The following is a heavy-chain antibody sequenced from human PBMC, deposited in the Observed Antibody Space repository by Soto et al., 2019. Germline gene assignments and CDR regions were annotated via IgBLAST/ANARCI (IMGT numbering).Heavy chain of an antibody. CDR3: ARALGHCFSTSCYGSQYYYGMDV. V-gene: IGHV4-39*01. D-gene: IGHD2-2*01. CDR2: IFYSGST. Sequence: SETLSLTCTVSGGSISSSSYYWGWIRQPPGKGLEWIGSIFYSGSTYYNPSLKSRVTISVDTSKNQFSLKLSSVTAADTAVYYCARALGHCFSTSCYGSQYYYGMDVWGQGTTVTVSS. J-gene: IGHJ6*02. CDR1: GGSISSSSYY.